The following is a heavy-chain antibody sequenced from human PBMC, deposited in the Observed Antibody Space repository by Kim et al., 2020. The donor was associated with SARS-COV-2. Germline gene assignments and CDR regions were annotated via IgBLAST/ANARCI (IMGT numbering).Heavy chain of an antibody. V-gene: IGHV3-23*01. J-gene: IGHJ6*02. Sequence: GGSLRLSCAASGFTFSSYAMSWVRQAPGKGLEWVSAISGSGGSTYYADSVKGRFTISRDNSKNTLYLQMNSLRAEDTAVYYCAKGFGELLLYGMDVWGQGTTVTVSS. CDR3: AKGFGELLLYGMDV. D-gene: IGHD3-10*01. CDR1: GFTFSSYA. CDR2: ISGSGGST.